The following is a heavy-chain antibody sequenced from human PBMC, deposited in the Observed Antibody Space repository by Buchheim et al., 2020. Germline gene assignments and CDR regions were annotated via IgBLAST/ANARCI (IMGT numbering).Heavy chain of an antibody. CDR3: ARAIIAASFDY. V-gene: IGHV3-48*03. D-gene: IGHD6-25*01. CDR1: GFTFSAYE. Sequence: EVQLVESGGGLVQPGGSLRLSCAASGFTFSAYEMNWVRQAPGKGLEWVSYFGSIDSTIYYADSVKGRFTISRDNAKNSLYLQMNSLRAEDTAVYYCARAIIAASFDYWGQGTL. CDR2: FGSIDSTI. J-gene: IGHJ4*02.